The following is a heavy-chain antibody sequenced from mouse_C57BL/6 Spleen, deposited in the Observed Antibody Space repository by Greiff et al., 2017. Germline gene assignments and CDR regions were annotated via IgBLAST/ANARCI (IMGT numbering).Heavy chain of an antibody. Sequence: EVQVVESGGGLVKPGGSLKLSCAASGFTFSDYGMHWVRQAPEKGLEWVAYISSGSSTIYYADTVKGRFTISRDNAKNTLFLQMTSLRSEDTAMYYCARTTTAYWYFDVWGTGTTVTVSS. CDR2: ISSGSSTI. J-gene: IGHJ1*03. D-gene: IGHD1-2*01. V-gene: IGHV5-17*01. CDR1: GFTFSDYG. CDR3: ARTTTAYWYFDV.